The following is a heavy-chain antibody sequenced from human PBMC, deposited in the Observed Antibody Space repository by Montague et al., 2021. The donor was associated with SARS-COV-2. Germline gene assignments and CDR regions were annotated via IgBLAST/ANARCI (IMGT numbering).Heavy chain of an antibody. J-gene: IGHJ4*02. V-gene: IGHV4-39*01. D-gene: IGHD3-9*01. CDR2: IHYRGNT. Sequence: SETLSLTCTISGGSISSSSYYWGWIRQPPGKGLEWIGNIHYRGNTSYNPSLNSRATISVDTSKDQFSLNVNSVTASDTAVYYCVTAGSYLDWLPLVYWGQGSLVAVSS. CDR3: VTAGSYLDWLPLVY. CDR1: GGSISSSSYY.